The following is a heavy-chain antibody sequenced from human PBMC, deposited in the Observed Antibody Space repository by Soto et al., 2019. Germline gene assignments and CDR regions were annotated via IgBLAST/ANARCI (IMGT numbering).Heavy chain of an antibody. D-gene: IGHD5-12*01. Sequence: QVQLVQSGPEVKKPGASVKVSCKASGYTFSNYGITWVRQAPGQGLEWMGWINAYNGETNYAQKLQGRVTMTTATSTSTAYMEQKGLKSDDTAVYYCARRGATPYYYYGLDVWGQGTTVTVSS. V-gene: IGHV1-18*01. CDR1: GYTFSNYG. CDR2: INAYNGET. CDR3: ARRGATPYYYYGLDV. J-gene: IGHJ6*02.